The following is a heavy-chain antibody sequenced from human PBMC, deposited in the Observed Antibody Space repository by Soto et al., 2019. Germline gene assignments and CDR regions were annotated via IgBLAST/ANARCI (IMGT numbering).Heavy chain of an antibody. J-gene: IGHJ5*02. V-gene: IGHV3-64D*06. D-gene: IGHD2-21*01. CDR3: VKGSGSGAYWHWFDP. Sequence: GGSLRLSCSASGFTFSSYSMHWVRQAPGKGLKYVSGLSVNGGSTNYADSVKGRFTISRDNSKNTLYLQMSSLRTEDTAVYYCVKGSGSGAYWHWFDPWGQGTLVTVSS. CDR2: LSVNGGST. CDR1: GFTFSSYS.